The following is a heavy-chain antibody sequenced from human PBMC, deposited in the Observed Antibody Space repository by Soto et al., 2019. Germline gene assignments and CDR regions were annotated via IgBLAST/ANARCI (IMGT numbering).Heavy chain of an antibody. J-gene: IGHJ4*02. CDR2: IGSKGETYAT. V-gene: IGHV3-73*01. CDR3: AKALRFGELSHDY. CDR1: GFTFGASA. D-gene: IGHD3-10*01. Sequence: GGSLRLSCAASGFTFGASALQWVRQASGKGLEWLGRIGSKGETYATAYAASVKGRFTISRDDSKNTAYLQMNSLESEDTAVYYCAKALRFGELSHDYWGQGTLVTVSS.